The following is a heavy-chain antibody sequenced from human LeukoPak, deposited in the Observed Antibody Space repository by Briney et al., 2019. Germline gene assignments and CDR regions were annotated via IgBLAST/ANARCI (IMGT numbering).Heavy chain of an antibody. V-gene: IGHV4-39*07. Sequence: GSLRLSCAASGFSFSSYHMNWIRQPPGKGLEWIGSIYHSGTTYSGSTYYNPSLKSRVTISLDTSKNQFSLKVGSMTAADTAVYYCARAGGYGLIDYWGQGTMVTVSS. D-gene: IGHD5-18*01. CDR1: GFSFSSYH. CDR3: ARAGGYGLIDY. J-gene: IGHJ4*02. CDR2: IYHSGTTYSGST.